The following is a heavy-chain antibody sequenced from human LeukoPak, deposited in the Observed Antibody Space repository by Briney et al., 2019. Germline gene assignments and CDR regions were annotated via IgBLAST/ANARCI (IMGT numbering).Heavy chain of an antibody. CDR3: AREFNSNYYYYYGMDV. J-gene: IGHJ6*02. CDR1: GYTFTGYY. D-gene: IGHD4-11*01. CDR2: INPNSGGT. V-gene: IGHV1-2*02. Sequence: ASVKVSCKASGYTFTGYYMHWVRQAPGQGLEWMRWINPNSGGTNYAQKFQGRVTMTRDTSISTAYMELSRLRSDDTAVYYCAREFNSNYYYYYGMDVWGQGTTVTVSS.